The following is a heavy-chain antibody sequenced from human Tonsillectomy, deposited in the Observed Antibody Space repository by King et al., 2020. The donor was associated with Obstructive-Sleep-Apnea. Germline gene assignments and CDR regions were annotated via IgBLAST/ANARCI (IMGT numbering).Heavy chain of an antibody. CDR2: IWYDGSNK. CDR1: GFTFSSYG. V-gene: IGHV3-33*01. CDR3: ARGAHIIVGAIVAFDI. D-gene: IGHD1-26*01. J-gene: IGHJ3*02. Sequence: VQLVESGGGVVQPGRSLRLSCAASGFTFSSYGMHLVRQAPGKGLEWVAVIWYDGSNKYYADSVKGRFTISRDNSKKPLYLQMNSLRAEDTAVYYCARGAHIIVGAIVAFDIWGQGTMVTVSS.